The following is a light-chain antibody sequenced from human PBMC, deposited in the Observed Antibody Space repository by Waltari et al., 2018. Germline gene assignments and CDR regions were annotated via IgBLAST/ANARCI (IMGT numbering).Light chain of an antibody. CDR2: ENN. CDR3: GTWDSSLSGV. V-gene: IGLV1-51*02. CDR1: SSKRGNNY. J-gene: IGLJ3*02. Sequence: QSVSTQPPSVSAAPVQTFTISSSGNSSKRGNNYMSWYQQLPGTAPKLLISENNKRPSGIPDRFSGSKSGTSATLGITGLQTGDEADYYGGTWDSSLSGVFGGGTKLTVL.